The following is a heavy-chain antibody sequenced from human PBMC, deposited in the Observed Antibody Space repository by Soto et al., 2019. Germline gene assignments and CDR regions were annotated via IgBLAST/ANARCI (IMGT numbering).Heavy chain of an antibody. D-gene: IGHD3-3*01. CDR2: INAGNGNT. V-gene: IGHV1-3*01. Sequence: ASVKVSCKASGYTFTSYAMHWVRQAPGQRLEWMGWINAGNGNTKYSQKFHGRVTITRDTSASTAYMELSSLRSEDTAVYYCAREDYDFWSGYSRYFDYWGQGTRVTVS. J-gene: IGHJ4*02. CDR1: GYTFTSYA. CDR3: AREDYDFWSGYSRYFDY.